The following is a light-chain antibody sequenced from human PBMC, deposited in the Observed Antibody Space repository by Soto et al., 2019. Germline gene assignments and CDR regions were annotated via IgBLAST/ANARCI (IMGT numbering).Light chain of an antibody. J-gene: IGLJ2*01. CDR2: DVS. Sequence: QSALTQPASVSGSPGQSITISCSGTSSDVGGYNFVSWYQVHPGKAPRLILYDVSSRPSGVSYRFSGSKSANTASLNIPRLQAGDEADYYCSSYTTTTSLVVFGGGTQLTVL. V-gene: IGLV2-14*03. CDR1: SSDVGGYNF. CDR3: SSYTTTTSLVV.